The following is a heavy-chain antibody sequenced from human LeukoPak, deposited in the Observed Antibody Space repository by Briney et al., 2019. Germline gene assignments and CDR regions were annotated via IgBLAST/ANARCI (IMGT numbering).Heavy chain of an antibody. V-gene: IGHV3-23*01. CDR2: ISGSGGST. CDR1: GFSFSSYG. J-gene: IGHJ4*02. CDR3: ARAPVRGAVAGVDY. D-gene: IGHD6-19*01. Sequence: PGGSLRLSCVGSGFSFSSYGMSWVRQAPGKGLEWVSGISGSGGSTYYADSVKGRFTDSRDNSRNTVNLQMNSLRGEDTAVYYCARAPVRGAVAGVDYWGQGTLVTVSS.